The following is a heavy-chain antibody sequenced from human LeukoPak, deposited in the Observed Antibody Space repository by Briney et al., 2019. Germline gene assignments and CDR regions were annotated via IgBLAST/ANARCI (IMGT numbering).Heavy chain of an antibody. Sequence: SVNVSFKSSRGTFITYAISWLRQAPGHGLEWMGRIIPILSQANYALNFQGRFTITADESTSTAYMELSSLRSEDTAVYFCAKVRGSDAFDLWGQGTMVTVSS. CDR1: RGTFITYA. CDR3: AKVRGSDAFDL. J-gene: IGHJ3*01. CDR2: IIPILSQA. V-gene: IGHV1-69*11. D-gene: IGHD3-10*01.